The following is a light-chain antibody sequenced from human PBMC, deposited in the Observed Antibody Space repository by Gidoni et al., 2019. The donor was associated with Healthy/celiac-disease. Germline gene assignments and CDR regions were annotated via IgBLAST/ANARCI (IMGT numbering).Light chain of an antibody. CDR3: QKYNSAPPLT. CDR1: QGIRNY. CDR2: AAS. J-gene: IGKJ4*01. Sequence: DIQMTQSPSSLSASVGDRVTITCRASQGIRNYLAWYQQKPGKVPKLLIYAASTLQSGVPSRVSGSGSGTDVTLTISSLQPEDVATYYCQKYNSAPPLTFGGGTKVEIK. V-gene: IGKV1-27*01.